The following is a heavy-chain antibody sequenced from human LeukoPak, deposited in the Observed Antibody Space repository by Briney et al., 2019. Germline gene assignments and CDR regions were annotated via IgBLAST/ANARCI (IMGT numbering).Heavy chain of an antibody. Sequence: GGSLRLSCAASGFTVSNNYMSWVRQAPGKGLEWVSGIYSGDNTYYVESVKGRFTISRDNSKNTLFLQMNRLTAEDTAVYYCAGRRVLDASFDYWGQGTLVTVSS. CDR1: GFTVSNNY. J-gene: IGHJ4*02. CDR3: AGRRVLDASFDY. D-gene: IGHD3-16*01. V-gene: IGHV3-66*02. CDR2: IYSGDNT.